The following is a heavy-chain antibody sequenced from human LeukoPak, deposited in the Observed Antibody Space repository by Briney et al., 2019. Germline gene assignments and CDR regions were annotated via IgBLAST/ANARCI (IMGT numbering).Heavy chain of an antibody. D-gene: IGHD3-16*01. CDR2: ISGSGSTI. Sequence: GGSLRLSCAASGFTFSSYEMSWVRQAPGKGLEWVSYISGSGSTIYYADSVQGRFTISRDNAKNSLYLQMNSLRAEDTAVYYCARGDAFSGDHWGQGTLVTVSS. V-gene: IGHV3-48*03. J-gene: IGHJ4*02. CDR1: GFTFSSYE. CDR3: ARGDAFSGDH.